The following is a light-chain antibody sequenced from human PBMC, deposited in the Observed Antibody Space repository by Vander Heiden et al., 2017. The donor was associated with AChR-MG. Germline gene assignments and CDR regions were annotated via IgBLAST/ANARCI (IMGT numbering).Light chain of an antibody. J-gene: IGLJ2*01. CDR2: VNS. Sequence: QSVLTQPPSVSGAPGQRVTISCTGSSPNIGAGYYVHWYQQLPGPAPKLLIYVNSNRPSGVPDRFSCSKSGTSASLAITGLQAEDEADYYCQSYDSSLSGVVFGGGTKLTVL. V-gene: IGLV1-40*01. CDR3: QSYDSSLSGVV. CDR1: SPNIGAGYY.